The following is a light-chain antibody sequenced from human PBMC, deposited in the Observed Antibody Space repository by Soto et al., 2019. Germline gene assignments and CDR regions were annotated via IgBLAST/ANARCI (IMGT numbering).Light chain of an antibody. CDR2: KVS. V-gene: IGKV2-30*01. CDR3: MQGSYWPWT. CDR1: QSLEYSDGKTY. Sequence: DAVLTQSPLSLPVTPGQPASISCRSSQSLEYSDGKTYLNWYQQRPGQSPRRLIYKVSNRDFGVPDRFSGSGSGTVFTLEISRVEAEDVGVYYCMQGSYWPWTFGQGTKVEIK. J-gene: IGKJ1*01.